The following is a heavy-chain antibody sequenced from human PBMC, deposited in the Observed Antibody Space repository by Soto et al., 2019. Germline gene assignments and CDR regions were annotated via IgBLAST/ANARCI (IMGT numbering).Heavy chain of an antibody. CDR2: IYPGDSDT. Sequence: GESLKISCKGSGYSFTSYWIGWVRQMPGKGLEWMGIIYPGDSDTRYSPSFQGQVTISADKSISTAYLQWSSLKASDTAMYYCARRGYCSSTSCPAYGMDVWGQGTTVTVSS. CDR1: GYSFTSYW. V-gene: IGHV5-51*01. CDR3: ARRGYCSSTSCPAYGMDV. J-gene: IGHJ6*02. D-gene: IGHD2-2*01.